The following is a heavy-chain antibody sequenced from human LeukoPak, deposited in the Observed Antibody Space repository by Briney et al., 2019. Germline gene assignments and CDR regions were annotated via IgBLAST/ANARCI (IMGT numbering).Heavy chain of an antibody. D-gene: IGHD3-10*01. CDR3: AKVVATMVRGVSHYYYYYGMDV. V-gene: IGHV3-23*01. J-gene: IGHJ6*02. CDR1: GFTFSSYA. Sequence: GGSLRLSCAASGFTFSSYAMSWVRQAPGKGLEWVSGISGSGGSTHYADSVKGRFTISRDNSKNTLYLQMNSLRAEDTAVYYCAKVVATMVRGVSHYYYYYGMDVWGQGTTVTVSS. CDR2: ISGSGGST.